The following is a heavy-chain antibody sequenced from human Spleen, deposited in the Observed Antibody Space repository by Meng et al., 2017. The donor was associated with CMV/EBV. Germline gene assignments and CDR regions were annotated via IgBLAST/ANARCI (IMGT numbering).Heavy chain of an antibody. CDR1: GYTLTSYD. CDR3: ARKVGTVAGDFDY. Sequence: ASVKVSCKASGYTLTSYDINWVRQATGQGLEWMGWMNPNSGNTGYAQKFQGRVTMTRNTSISTAYMELSSLRSEDTAVYYCARKVGTVAGDFDYWGQGTLVTVSS. J-gene: IGHJ4*02. V-gene: IGHV1-8*01. CDR2: MNPNSGNT. D-gene: IGHD6-19*01.